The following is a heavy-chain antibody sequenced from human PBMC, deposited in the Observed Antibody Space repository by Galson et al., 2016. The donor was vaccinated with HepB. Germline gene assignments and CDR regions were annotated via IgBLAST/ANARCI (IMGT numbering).Heavy chain of an antibody. D-gene: IGHD1-20*01. CDR3: ARGTRFSYKWSFDS. CDR1: DESIMTHY. J-gene: IGHJ4*02. Sequence: SETLSLTCDVSDESIMTHYWSWIRQSPGKGLEWLGYTHSSGNSKYNPSLTSRVTMPLDTSRSRFSLRLRSVTAADTAVYFCARGTRFSYKWSFDSWGQGALVTVSS. CDR2: THSSGNS. V-gene: IGHV4-59*11.